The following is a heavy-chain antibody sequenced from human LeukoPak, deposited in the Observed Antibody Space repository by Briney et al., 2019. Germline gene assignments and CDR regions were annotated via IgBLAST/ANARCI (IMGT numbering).Heavy chain of an antibody. CDR2: IYTTGST. J-gene: IGHJ3*02. CDR1: GGSISSGNYY. CDR3: ARDGDYGDYRVAFDI. Sequence: SETLSLTCTVSGGSISSGNYYWSWIRQPAGKGLEWIGRIYTTGSTNYNPSLKTRVTMSVDTSKNQFSLKLSSVTAADTAAYYCARDGDYGDYRVAFDIWGQGTMVTVSS. V-gene: IGHV4-61*02. D-gene: IGHD4-17*01.